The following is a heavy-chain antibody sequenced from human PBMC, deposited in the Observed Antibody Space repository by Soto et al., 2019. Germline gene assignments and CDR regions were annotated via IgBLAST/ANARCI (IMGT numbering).Heavy chain of an antibody. J-gene: IGHJ5*02. Sequence: SETLSLTCAVYGGSFRGYYWSWIRQPPGKGLEWIGEINHSGSTNYNPSLKSRVTISVDTSKNQFSLKLSSVTAAGTAVYYCARGGRIYYGSGRGWFDPWGQGTLVTVSS. V-gene: IGHV4-34*01. CDR1: GGSFRGYY. CDR2: INHSGST. CDR3: ARGGRIYYGSGRGWFDP. D-gene: IGHD3-10*01.